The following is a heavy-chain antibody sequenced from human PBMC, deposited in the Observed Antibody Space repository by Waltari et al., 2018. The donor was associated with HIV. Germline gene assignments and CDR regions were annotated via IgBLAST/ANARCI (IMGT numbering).Heavy chain of an antibody. CDR3: ARNSSGKGNRYFYYGLDV. CDR2: MNPNRGNT. J-gene: IGHJ6*02. V-gene: IGHV1-8*02. D-gene: IGHD3-22*01. CDR1: GYTFINSD. Sequence: QVHPVQSGPEVKRPGASVKISCTASGYTFINSDVNWVRQAAGQGPEWLGWMNPNRGNTASAYIFEDRVTMTRDVSTDTAYMEMGGLTPEDTAIYYCARNSSGKGNRYFYYGLDVWGQGTPVTV.